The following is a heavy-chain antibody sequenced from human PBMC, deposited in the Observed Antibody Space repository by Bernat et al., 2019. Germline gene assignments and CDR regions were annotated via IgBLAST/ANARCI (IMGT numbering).Heavy chain of an antibody. CDR3: ASQTGGYYLW. Sequence: QLQLQESGPGLVKPSETLSLTCTVSGGSISSGSYYWGWIRQPPGKVLEWIGSIYYSGSTYYNPSLKSRVTISADTSKNQFSLKLSSVTAADTAVYYCASQTGGYYLWWGQGTLVTVSS. J-gene: IGHJ4*02. CDR2: IYYSGST. D-gene: IGHD3-22*01. CDR1: GGSISSGSYY. V-gene: IGHV4-39*01.